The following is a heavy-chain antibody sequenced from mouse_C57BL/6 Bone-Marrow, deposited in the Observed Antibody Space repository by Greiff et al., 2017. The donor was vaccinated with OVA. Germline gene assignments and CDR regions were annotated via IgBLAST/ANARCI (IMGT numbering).Heavy chain of an antibody. CDR3: ARSPSYGYDDWYFDV. J-gene: IGHJ1*03. D-gene: IGHD2-2*01. V-gene: IGHV7-3*01. CDR2: IRNKANGYTT. CDR1: GFTFTDYY. Sequence: EVQGVESGGGLVQPGGSLSLSCAASGFTFTDYYMSWVRQPPGKALEWLGFIRNKANGYTTEYSASVKGRFTISRDNSQSILYLQMNALRAEDSATYYCARSPSYGYDDWYFDVWGTGTTVTVSS.